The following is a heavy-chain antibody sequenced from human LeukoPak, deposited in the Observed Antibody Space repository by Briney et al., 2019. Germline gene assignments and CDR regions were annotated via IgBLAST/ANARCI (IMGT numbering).Heavy chain of an antibody. CDR3: ARDTTPRYYDFWSGYYEDVWFDP. CDR1: GYTFTSYD. D-gene: IGHD3-3*01. CDR2: MNPNSGNT. Sequence: ASVKVSCKASGYTFTSYDINWVRQATGQGLEWMGWMNPNSGNTGYAQKFQGRVTMTRNTSISTAYMELSSLRSEDTAVYYCARDTTPRYYDFWSGYYEDVWFDPWGQGTLVTVSS. V-gene: IGHV1-8*01. J-gene: IGHJ5*02.